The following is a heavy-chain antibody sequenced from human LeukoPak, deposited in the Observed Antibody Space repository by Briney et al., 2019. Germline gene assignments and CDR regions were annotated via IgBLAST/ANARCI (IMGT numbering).Heavy chain of an antibody. CDR3: ARRQRGAYTYALFDY. D-gene: IGHD5-18*01. V-gene: IGHV4-59*08. CDR2: ITYSGSI. Sequence: SETLSLTCNVYGGSISPYYWSWIRQPPGKGLEWIAYITYSGSINYNPSLKSRVTISVNMSKNQFSLKLDSVTAADTAVYYCARRQRGAYTYALFDYWGLGTLVTVSS. J-gene: IGHJ4*02. CDR1: GGSISPYY.